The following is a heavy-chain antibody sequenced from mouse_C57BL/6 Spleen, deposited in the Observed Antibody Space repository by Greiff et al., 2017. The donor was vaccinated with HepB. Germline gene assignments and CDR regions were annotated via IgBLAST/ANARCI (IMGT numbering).Heavy chain of an antibody. Sequence: QVQLQQPGAELVKPGASVKLSCKASGYTFTSYWMHWVKQRPGQGLEWIGMIHPNSGSTNYNEKFKSKATLTVDKSSSTAYMQLSSLTSEDSAVYYCASPAYDYDEGLAWFAYWGQGTLVTVSA. V-gene: IGHV1-64*01. CDR3: ASPAYDYDEGLAWFAY. CDR2: IHPNSGST. CDR1: GYTFTSYW. J-gene: IGHJ3*01. D-gene: IGHD2-4*01.